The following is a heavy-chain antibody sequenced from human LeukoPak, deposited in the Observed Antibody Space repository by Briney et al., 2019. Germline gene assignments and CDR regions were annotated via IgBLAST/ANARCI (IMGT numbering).Heavy chain of an antibody. CDR2: INHSGST. J-gene: IGHJ4*02. CDR1: GGSFSGYY. Sequence: PSETLSLTCAVYGGSFSGYYWSWIRQPPGKGLEWIGEINHSGSTNYNPSLKSRVTISVDTSKNQFSLKLSSVTAADTAVYYCARVIRGYSGYGRGYYFDYWGQGTLVTVSS. V-gene: IGHV4-34*01. CDR3: ARVIRGYSGYGRGYYFDY. D-gene: IGHD5-12*01.